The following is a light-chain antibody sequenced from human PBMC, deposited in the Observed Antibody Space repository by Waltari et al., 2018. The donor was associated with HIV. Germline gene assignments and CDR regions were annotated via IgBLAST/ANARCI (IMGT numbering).Light chain of an antibody. CDR1: ISAVGGFHY. V-gene: IGLV2-11*01. Sequence: QSALTQPRSVSGSPGQSVTISCTGPISAVGGFHYVSWYQQYPGKAPKVMIYDVSKRPSGVPDRFSGSKSGNTASLTISGLQAEDEADYYCCSYAGNYVWLFGGRTKLTVL. CDR3: CSYAGNYVWL. CDR2: DVS. J-gene: IGLJ3*02.